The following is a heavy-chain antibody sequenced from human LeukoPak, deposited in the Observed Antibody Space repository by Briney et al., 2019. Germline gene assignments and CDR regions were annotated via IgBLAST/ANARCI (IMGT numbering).Heavy chain of an antibody. D-gene: IGHD3-22*01. CDR3: TRDRYYYDSSGYYYLIDAFDI. CDR2: IRSKAYGGTT. J-gene: IGHJ3*02. Sequence: GGSLRLSCAASGFTFSSYWMHWVRQAPGKGLEWVGFIRSKAYGGTTEYAASVKGRFTISRDDSKSIAYLQMNSLKTEDTAVYYCTRDRYYYDSSGYYYLIDAFDIWGQGTMVTVSS. CDR1: GFTFSSYW. V-gene: IGHV3-49*04.